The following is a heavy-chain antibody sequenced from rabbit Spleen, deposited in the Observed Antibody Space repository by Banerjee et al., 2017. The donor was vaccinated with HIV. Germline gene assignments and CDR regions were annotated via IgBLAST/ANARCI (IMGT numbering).Heavy chain of an antibody. V-gene: IGHV1S45*01. D-gene: IGHD8-1*01. Sequence: QEQLEESAGGLVKPEGSLTLTCKASGFDLSSYYMCWVRQAPGKGLEWLACIDAGSSGSTYYASWVNGRFTISKTSSTTVTLQMTSLTAADTATYFCARDTGGRYFSNILNLWGPGTLVTVS. CDR1: GFDLSSYY. CDR2: IDAGSSGST. CDR3: ARDTGGRYFSNILNL. J-gene: IGHJ4*01.